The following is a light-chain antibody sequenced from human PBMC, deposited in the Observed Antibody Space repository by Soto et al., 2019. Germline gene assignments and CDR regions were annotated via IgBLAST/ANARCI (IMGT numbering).Light chain of an antibody. V-gene: IGKV3-11*01. CDR2: DAS. Sequence: EIVLTQSQATLSLSPGERATLSCRASQSVSSYLAWYQQKPGQAPRLLIYDASNRATGIPARFSGSGSGTDFTLTSSSLEPEDFAVYYCQQRSNWSLFTFGPGTKVDIK. CDR1: QSVSSY. CDR3: QQRSNWSLFT. J-gene: IGKJ3*01.